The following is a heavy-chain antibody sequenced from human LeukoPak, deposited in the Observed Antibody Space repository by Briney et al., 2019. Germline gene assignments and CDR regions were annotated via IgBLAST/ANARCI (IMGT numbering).Heavy chain of an antibody. CDR3: ARDRGWFDP. V-gene: IGHV3-66*01. CDR1: RIIVSSNY. J-gene: IGHJ5*02. CDR2: IYSGGST. Sequence: GGSLRLSCAASRIIVSSNYMTWVRQAPGKGLEWVSVIYSGGSTYYADSVQGRFTISRDNSKNTLFLQMNSLRAEGTAVYYCARDRGWFDPWGQGTLVTVSS.